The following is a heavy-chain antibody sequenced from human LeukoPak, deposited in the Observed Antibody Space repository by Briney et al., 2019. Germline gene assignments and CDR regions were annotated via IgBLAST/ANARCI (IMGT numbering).Heavy chain of an antibody. Sequence: GGSLRLSCAASAFTFSSYAMHWVRQAPGKGLEYVSAISSNGGSTYYANSVKGRFTISRDNSKNTLYLQMVSLRAEDMAVYYCARVVTFGYFDLWGRGTLVTVSS. CDR1: AFTFSSYA. CDR3: ARVVTFGYFDL. J-gene: IGHJ2*01. V-gene: IGHV3-64*01. CDR2: ISSNGGST.